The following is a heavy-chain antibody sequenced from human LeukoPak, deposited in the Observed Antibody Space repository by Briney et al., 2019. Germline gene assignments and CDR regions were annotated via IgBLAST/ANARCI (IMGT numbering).Heavy chain of an antibody. CDR1: GGSISSGSYY. V-gene: IGHV4-61*01. D-gene: IGHD3-22*01. J-gene: IGHJ4*02. CDR3: ARDSLTMIVGRQKRGLDY. CDR2: IYYSGST. Sequence: PSETLSLTCTVSGGSISSGSYYWSWIRQPPGKGLEWIGYIYYSGSTNYNPSLKSRVTISVDTSKNQFSLKLSSVTAADTAVYYCARDSLTMIVGRQKRGLDYWGQGTLVTVSS.